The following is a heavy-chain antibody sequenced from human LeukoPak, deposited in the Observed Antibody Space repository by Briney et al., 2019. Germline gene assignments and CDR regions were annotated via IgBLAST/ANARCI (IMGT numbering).Heavy chain of an antibody. Sequence: GGSLRLSCATSEFTINNYAMSWVRQAPGKGLEWVSGISGGGGSTYYADSVKGRFTISRDNSKNTLYLQVYSLRAEDTAVYYCAKDHGWYSDYWGQGTLVTVSS. V-gene: IGHV3-23*01. D-gene: IGHD6-19*01. CDR2: ISGGGGST. J-gene: IGHJ4*02. CDR3: AKDHGWYSDY. CDR1: EFTINNYA.